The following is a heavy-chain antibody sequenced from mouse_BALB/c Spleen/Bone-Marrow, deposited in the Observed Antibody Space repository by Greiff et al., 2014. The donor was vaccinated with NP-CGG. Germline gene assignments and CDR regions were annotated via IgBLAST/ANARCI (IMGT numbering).Heavy chain of an antibody. CDR3: TRGLTGNN. Sequence: VQLKESGPDLVKPGASVKMSCKASGYTFTDYYMKWVKQSHGKSLEWIGDINPNNGDTFYNQKFKGKATLTVDKSSTTAYMQRNSLTSEDSAVYYWTRGLTGNNWGQGTTLTVSS. J-gene: IGHJ2*01. V-gene: IGHV1-26*01. CDR2: INPNNGDT. CDR1: GYTFTDYY. D-gene: IGHD4-1*01.